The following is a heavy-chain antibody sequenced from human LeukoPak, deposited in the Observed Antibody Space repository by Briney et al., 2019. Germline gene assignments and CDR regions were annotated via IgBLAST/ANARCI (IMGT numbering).Heavy chain of an antibody. Sequence: GGSLRLSCAASGFTFSSYAMHWVRQAPGKGLEWVAVISYDGSNKYYADSVKGRFTISRDNSKNTLYLQMNSLRAEDTAVYYCAKELVGGTTDYWGQGTLVTVSS. J-gene: IGHJ4*02. CDR3: AKELVGGTTDY. V-gene: IGHV3-30-3*01. CDR1: GFTFSSYA. D-gene: IGHD1-1*01. CDR2: ISYDGSNK.